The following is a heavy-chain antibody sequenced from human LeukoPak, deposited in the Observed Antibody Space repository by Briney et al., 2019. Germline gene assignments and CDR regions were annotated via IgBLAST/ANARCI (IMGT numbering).Heavy chain of an antibody. CDR1: GFTFDDYA. D-gene: IGHD5-18*01. J-gene: IGHJ4*02. Sequence: GRSLRPSCAASGFTFDDYAMHWVRQAPGKGLEWVSGISWNSGSIGYADSVKGRFTISRDNAKNSLYLPMNSLRAEDTALYYCAKGYSYGYVIDYWGQGTLVTVSS. CDR3: AKGYSYGYVIDY. CDR2: ISWNSGSI. V-gene: IGHV3-9*01.